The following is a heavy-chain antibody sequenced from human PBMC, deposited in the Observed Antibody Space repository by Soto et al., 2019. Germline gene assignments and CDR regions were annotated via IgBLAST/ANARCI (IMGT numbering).Heavy chain of an antibody. Sequence: GASVKVSCQASGYTFTGYYVQWLRQAPGRGLEWIGWIVVVSGSTNYARHFQGRVAISRDMSSSTAYLDLSDLKSDDTAVYFCSADHPHMAMGWPVWGQGTTVTGSS. CDR2: IVVVSGST. V-gene: IGHV1-2*02. D-gene: IGHD1-26*01. CDR1: GYTFTGYY. J-gene: IGHJ6*02. CDR3: SADHPHMAMGWPV.